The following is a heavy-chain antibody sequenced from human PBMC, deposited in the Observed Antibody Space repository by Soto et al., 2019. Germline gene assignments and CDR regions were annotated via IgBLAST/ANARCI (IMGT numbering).Heavy chain of an antibody. V-gene: IGHV1-3*01. CDR3: ARGFRDPSFSGFDY. CDR1: GYTFTNYP. D-gene: IGHD2-21*02. CDR2: ISAVDGQI. Sequence: QVQLVQSRTEVRKPGASVKLSCRASGYTFTNYPLHWVRQAPGQRPQWLGWISAVDGQIKYSQKFQGRVTLTTDTSASTTYMELSSLRSDDTAMYYCARGFRDPSFSGFDYRGQGALVIVSS. J-gene: IGHJ4*02.